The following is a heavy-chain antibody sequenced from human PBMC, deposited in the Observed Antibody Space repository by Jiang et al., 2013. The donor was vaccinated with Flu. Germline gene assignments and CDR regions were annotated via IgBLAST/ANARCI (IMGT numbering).Heavy chain of an antibody. CDR2: IYWNDDI. V-gene: IGHV2-5*01. J-gene: IGHJ4*02. CDR1: GFSLSSTGVG. CDR3: VHVPYCGGACYSFSFDY. Sequence: PTQTLTLTCTFSGFSLSSTGVGVGWIRQPPGKALEWLALIYWNDDIRYSPSLKSRLTITKDTSKSQVVLTLANVDPVDTATYYCVHVPYCGGACYSFSFDYWGQGTLVTVSS. D-gene: IGHD2-21*02.